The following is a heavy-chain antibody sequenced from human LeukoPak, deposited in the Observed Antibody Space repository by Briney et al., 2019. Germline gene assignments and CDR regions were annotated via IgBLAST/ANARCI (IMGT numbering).Heavy chain of an antibody. Sequence: SETLSLTCTVSGGSISSGSYYWSWIRQPPGKGLEWIGYTYYSGSTNYNPSLKSRVTISVDTSKNQFSLKLSSVTAADTAVYYCATTPDGYNFDYWGQGTLVTVSS. CDR1: GGSISSGSYY. D-gene: IGHD5-24*01. J-gene: IGHJ4*02. CDR3: ATTPDGYNFDY. V-gene: IGHV4-61*01. CDR2: TYYSGST.